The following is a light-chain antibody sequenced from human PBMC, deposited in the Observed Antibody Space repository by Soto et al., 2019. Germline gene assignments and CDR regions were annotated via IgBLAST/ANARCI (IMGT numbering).Light chain of an antibody. CDR2: EVN. V-gene: IGLV2-23*02. CDR3: CSFAAGRTVI. Sequence: QSVLTQPASVSGSPGQSITISCTGASGNVGIYDLVSWYQQHPGKAPKLIIYEVNKRPSGVSYRFSGSKSGNTASLTISGLQAEDEGDYYCCSFAAGRTVIFGGGTKLTVL. CDR1: SGNVGIYDL. J-gene: IGLJ2*01.